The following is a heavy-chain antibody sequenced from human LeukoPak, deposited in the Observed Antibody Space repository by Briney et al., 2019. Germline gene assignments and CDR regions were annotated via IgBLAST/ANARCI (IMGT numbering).Heavy chain of an antibody. D-gene: IGHD6-19*01. CDR3: ARDGGIAVAAFDY. CDR2: IKEDGNEK. Sequence: GGSLRLSCGGSGFTFSSYSMSWVRQAPGKGLEWVANIKEDGNEKYYMDSVKGRFTISRDNAKNSVYLQMNSLRAEDTAVYYCARDGGIAVAAFDYWGQGTLVAVS. J-gene: IGHJ4*02. CDR1: GFTFSSYS. V-gene: IGHV3-7*01.